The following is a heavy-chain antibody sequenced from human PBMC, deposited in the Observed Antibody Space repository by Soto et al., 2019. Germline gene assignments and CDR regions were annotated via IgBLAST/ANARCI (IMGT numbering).Heavy chain of an antibody. CDR1: GDTFSSYA. D-gene: IGHD6-13*01. Sequence: QVQLVQSGAEVRKPGSSVKVSCKASGDTFSSYAISWVRQAPGQGLEWMGGIVPIIGSTNYAQKFQGRVTITEDKATSTAYRGLTSWRSEDRAVYYWGGGGFSSSWRFDYGGEEPLVPVPP. J-gene: IGHJ4*02. V-gene: IGHV1-69*06. CDR2: IVPIIGST. CDR3: GGGGFSSSWRFDY.